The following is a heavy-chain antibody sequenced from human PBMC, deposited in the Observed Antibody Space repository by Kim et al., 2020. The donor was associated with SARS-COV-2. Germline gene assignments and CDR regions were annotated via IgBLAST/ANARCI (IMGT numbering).Heavy chain of an antibody. CDR1: GFTFSDHY. CDR3: ARIGDRATKD. CDR2: ISSSGSTI. V-gene: IGHV3-11*04. Sequence: VGSLRLSCAASGFTFSDHYMTWIRQAPGKGLEWISYISSSGSTIYYADSVKGRFTISRDNAKNSLFLQMNSLRAEDTALYYCARIGDRATKDWGQGTLVTVSS. D-gene: IGHD3-16*01. J-gene: IGHJ4*02.